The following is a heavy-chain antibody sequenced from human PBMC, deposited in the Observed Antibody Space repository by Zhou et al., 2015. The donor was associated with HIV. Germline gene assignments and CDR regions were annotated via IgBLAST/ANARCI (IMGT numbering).Heavy chain of an antibody. J-gene: IGHJ4*02. CDR2: IVIGSGNT. CDR3: AAQSYYDSSGYNPLDF. D-gene: IGHD3-22*01. Sequence: QMQLVQSGPEVKKPGTSVKVSCKASGFTFTRSAVQWVRQVRGQRLEWIGWIVIGSGNTNYAQKVQERVTITRDMSTSTAYMELSSLKSEDTAVYYCAAQSYYDSSGYNPLDFWGQGTLVTVS. V-gene: IGHV1-58*01. CDR1: GFTFTRSA.